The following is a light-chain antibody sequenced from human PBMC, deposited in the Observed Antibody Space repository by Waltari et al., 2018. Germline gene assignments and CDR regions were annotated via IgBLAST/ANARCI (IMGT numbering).Light chain of an antibody. J-gene: IGKJ5*01. V-gene: IGKV1-39*01. CDR2: AAS. Sequence: DIHLTQSPSSLSASVGARAPITCRTTQTVIIYLNWYQQKPGKAPKLLIYAASSLQSGVPSRFSGSGSGTDFTLTISSLQPEDFATYYCQQSYSGPITFGQGTRLENK. CDR1: QTVIIY. CDR3: QQSYSGPIT.